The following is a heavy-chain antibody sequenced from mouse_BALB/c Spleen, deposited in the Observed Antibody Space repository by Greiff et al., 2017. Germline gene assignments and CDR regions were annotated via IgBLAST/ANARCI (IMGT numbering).Heavy chain of an antibody. Sequence: DVQLVESGPGLVKPSQSLSLTCTVTGYSITSDYAWNWIRQFPGNKLEWMGYISYSGSTSYNPSLKSRISITRDTSKNQFFLQLNSVTTEDTATYYCARYRYDGAYWGQGTLVTVSA. J-gene: IGHJ3*01. D-gene: IGHD2-14*01. CDR3: ARYRYDGAY. CDR2: ISYSGST. V-gene: IGHV3-2*02. CDR1: GYSITSDYA.